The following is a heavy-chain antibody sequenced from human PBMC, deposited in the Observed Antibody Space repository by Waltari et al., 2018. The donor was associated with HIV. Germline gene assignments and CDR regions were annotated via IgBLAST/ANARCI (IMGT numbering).Heavy chain of an antibody. CDR2: MSGSGGST. Sequence: EVQLLESGGGLVQPGGSLRLSCAASGFPFSSYAMSWVRQAPGKGLEWVSAMSGSGGSTYYADSVKGRFTISRDNSKNTLYLQMNSLRVEDTAVYYCAKDADGDYYFDYWGQGTLVTVSS. V-gene: IGHV3-23*01. D-gene: IGHD4-17*01. J-gene: IGHJ4*02. CDR3: AKDADGDYYFDY. CDR1: GFPFSSYA.